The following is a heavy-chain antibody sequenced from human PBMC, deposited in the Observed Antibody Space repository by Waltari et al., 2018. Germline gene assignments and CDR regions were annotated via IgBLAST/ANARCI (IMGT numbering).Heavy chain of an antibody. J-gene: IGHJ4*02. CDR3: AREYYTHFDY. CDR1: GFTYDDFA. V-gene: IGHV3-9*01. D-gene: IGHD3-10*01. CDR2: ITWNSGKV. Sequence: EVQLVESGGALVQPGRSLRLSCATSGFTYDDFAMHWVRQVPGKGLEWVAGITWNSGKVDYAGSVKGRFTISRDNAKNLLFLQMNSLRAEDTAVYYCAREYYTHFDYWGQGTLVTVSS.